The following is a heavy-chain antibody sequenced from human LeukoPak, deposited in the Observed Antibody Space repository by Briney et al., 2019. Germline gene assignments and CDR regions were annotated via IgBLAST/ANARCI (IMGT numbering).Heavy chain of an antibody. CDR1: GGSISSHY. CDR3: ARDKGPAYDFWSGYRPALFDP. Sequence: SETLSLTCTVSGGSISSHYWSWIRQPPGKGLEWIGYIYYSGSTNYNPSLKSRVTISVDTSKNQFSLKLSSVTAADTAVYYCARDKGPAYDFWSGYRPALFDPWGQGTLVTVSS. D-gene: IGHD3-3*01. V-gene: IGHV4-59*11. CDR2: IYYSGST. J-gene: IGHJ5*02.